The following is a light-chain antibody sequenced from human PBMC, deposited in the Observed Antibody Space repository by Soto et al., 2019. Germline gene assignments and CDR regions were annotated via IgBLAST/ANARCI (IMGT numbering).Light chain of an antibody. CDR1: QSVSSN. Sequence: EIVMRQSPATLSVSPGERATLSCRASQSVSSNLAWYQQKPGQAPRLLIYGASTRATGIPARFSGSGSGTEFTLTISSLQSEDFAVYYCQQYNNWLLITFGQGTRLEIK. J-gene: IGKJ5*01. V-gene: IGKV3-15*01. CDR2: GAS. CDR3: QQYNNWLLIT.